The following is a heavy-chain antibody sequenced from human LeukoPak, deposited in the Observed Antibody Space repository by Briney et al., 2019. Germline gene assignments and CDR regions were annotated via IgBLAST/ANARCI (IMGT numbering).Heavy chain of an antibody. D-gene: IGHD2-2*02. Sequence: PGGSLRLSCAASGFKFRDYHMSWIRQAPGKGLQWVSSIDTSGTTIYYADSVRGRFAISRDSAKNSLYLQMNSLRAEDTAIYYCARAPYCTSSNCYMGHNWFDPWGQGTLVTVSS. CDR3: ARAPYCTSSNCYMGHNWFDP. CDR2: IDTSGTTI. J-gene: IGHJ5*02. CDR1: GFKFRDYH. V-gene: IGHV3-11*04.